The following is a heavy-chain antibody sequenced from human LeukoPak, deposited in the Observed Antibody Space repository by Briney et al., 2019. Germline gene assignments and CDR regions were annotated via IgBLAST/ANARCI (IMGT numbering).Heavy chain of an antibody. CDR3: ARDGGDYYYGMDV. V-gene: IGHV3-23*01. CDR1: GFTFSSYA. Sequence: GGSLRLSCAASGFTFSSYAMSWVRQAPGKGLEWVSAISGSGGSTYYADSVKGRFTISRDNSKNTLYLQMNSLRAEDTAVYYCARDGGDYYYGMDVWGQGTTVTVSS. J-gene: IGHJ6*02. CDR2: ISGSGGST. D-gene: IGHD4-17*01.